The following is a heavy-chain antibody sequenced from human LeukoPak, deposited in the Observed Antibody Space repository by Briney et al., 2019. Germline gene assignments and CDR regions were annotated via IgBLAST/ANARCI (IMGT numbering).Heavy chain of an antibody. CDR3: TTYSSPDY. CDR2: INTDGDYT. Sequence: GGSLRLSCAASGFTFSRYWMHWVRHAPGKGLVWVSRINTDGDYTSYADSVKGRFTISRDNAKNTLYLQMNSLKTEDTAVYYCTTYSSPDYWGQGTLVTVSS. J-gene: IGHJ4*02. V-gene: IGHV3-74*01. CDR1: GFTFSRYW. D-gene: IGHD6-13*01.